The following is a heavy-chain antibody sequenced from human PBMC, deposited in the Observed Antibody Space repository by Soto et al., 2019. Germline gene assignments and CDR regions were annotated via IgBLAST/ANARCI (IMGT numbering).Heavy chain of an antibody. V-gene: IGHV1-18*01. CDR2: IFAHNGNT. Sequence: ASVKVSRKASGYTFTRYGISRVRPAPGQGLEWMGWIFAHNGNTNYAQKLQGRVTMTTDTSTSTAYMEPRSLGSDDTAVYYCASGWFGEFVYYFDYWGQGTLVTVSS. CDR1: GYTFTRYG. D-gene: IGHD3-10*01. CDR3: ASGWFGEFVYYFDY. J-gene: IGHJ4*02.